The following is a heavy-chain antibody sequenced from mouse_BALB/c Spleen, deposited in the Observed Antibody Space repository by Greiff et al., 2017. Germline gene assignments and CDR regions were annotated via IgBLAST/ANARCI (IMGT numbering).Heavy chain of an antibody. V-gene: IGHV5-17*02. J-gene: IGHJ2*01. CDR3: ARSPATGRYGDFDY. Sequence: EVQLVESGGGLVQPGGSRKLSCAASGFTFSSFGMHWVRQAPEKGLEWVAYISSGSSTIYYADTVKGRFTISRDNPKNTLFLQMTSLRSEDTAMYYCARSPATGRYGDFDYWGQGTTLTVSS. CDR1: GFTFSSFG. CDR2: ISSGSSTI. D-gene: IGHD2-14*01.